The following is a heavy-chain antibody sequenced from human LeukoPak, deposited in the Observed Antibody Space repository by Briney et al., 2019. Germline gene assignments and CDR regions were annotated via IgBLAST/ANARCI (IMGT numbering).Heavy chain of an antibody. Sequence: SVKVSCKASGGTFSSYAISWERQAPGQGLEWMGGIIPIFGTANYAQKFQGRVTITADESTSTAYMELSSLRSEDTAVYYCARVLDSSSWYSDYWGQGTLVTVSS. CDR1: GGTFSSYA. CDR2: IIPIFGTA. V-gene: IGHV1-69*01. J-gene: IGHJ4*02. D-gene: IGHD6-13*01. CDR3: ARVLDSSSWYSDY.